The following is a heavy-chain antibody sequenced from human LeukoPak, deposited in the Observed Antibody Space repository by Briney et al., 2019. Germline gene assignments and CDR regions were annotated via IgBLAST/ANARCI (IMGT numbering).Heavy chain of an antibody. CDR1: GGSISSSNW. CDR3: ARVMVDCSGGSCYTYYFDY. CDR2: IYHSGST. J-gene: IGHJ4*02. D-gene: IGHD2-15*01. Sequence: SETLSLTCAVSGGSISSSNWWSWVRQPPGKGLEWIGEIYHSGSTNYNPSLKSRVTISVDKSKNQFSLKLSSVTAADTAVYYCARVMVDCSGGSCYTYYFDYWGQGTLVTVSS. V-gene: IGHV4-4*02.